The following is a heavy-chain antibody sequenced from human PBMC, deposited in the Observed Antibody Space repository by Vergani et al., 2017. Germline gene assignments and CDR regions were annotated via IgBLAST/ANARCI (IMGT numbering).Heavy chain of an antibody. Sequence: QVQLVESGGGVVQPGGSLRLSCAASGFTFSSYGMHWVRQAPGKGLERVAFIRYDGSNKYYADSVKGRFTISRDNSKNTLYLQMNSLRAEDTAVYYCAKDRELQFLYWGQGTLVTVSS. J-gene: IGHJ4*02. CDR1: GFTFSSYG. CDR2: IRYDGSNK. CDR3: AKDRELQFLY. V-gene: IGHV3-30*02. D-gene: IGHD1-26*01.